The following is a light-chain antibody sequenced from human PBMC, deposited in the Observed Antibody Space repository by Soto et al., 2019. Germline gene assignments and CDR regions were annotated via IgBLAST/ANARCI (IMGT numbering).Light chain of an antibody. V-gene: IGKV1-39*01. CDR2: TAS. CDR3: QPSYTTPLT. J-gene: IGKJ4*01. CDR1: QSINSY. Sequence: DIQMTQSPSSLSASVGDRVTITCRASQSINSYLNWYQQKPGKAPQLLIYTASSLQSGVPSRFRGPRSGTDFTLTISSLQPEDFATYYCQPSYTTPLTFGGGTNVEIK.